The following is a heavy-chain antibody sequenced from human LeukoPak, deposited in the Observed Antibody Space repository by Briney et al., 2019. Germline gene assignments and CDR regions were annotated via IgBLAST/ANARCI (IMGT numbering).Heavy chain of an antibody. Sequence: PGGSLRLSCAASGFTFNIYTINWVRQGPEKGLECVSSISSTSSVIHYTDSVKGRFTIFRDNAKNSLYLQMDSLTAEDTAVYYCARTGGDSTGHQGDFDSWGQGTLVTVSS. D-gene: IGHD3-22*01. CDR1: GFTFNIYT. V-gene: IGHV3-21*01. CDR2: ISSTSSVI. CDR3: ARTGGDSTGHQGDFDS. J-gene: IGHJ4*02.